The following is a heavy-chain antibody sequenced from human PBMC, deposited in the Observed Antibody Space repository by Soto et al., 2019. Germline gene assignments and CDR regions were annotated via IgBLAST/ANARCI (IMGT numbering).Heavy chain of an antibody. CDR3: AKANAHIPFDS. CDR2: ISYDGSSQ. J-gene: IGHJ4*02. CDR1: GFTFSSDG. V-gene: IGHV3-30*18. Sequence: QVQLVESGGGVVQPGRSLRLSCAASGFTFSSDGMHWVRQAPGKGLEWVAVISYDGSSQYYAVSVQGRFAISRDNSKNTLYLQMNSLRPEDRALYYCAKANAHIPFDSWGQGTLVTVSS. D-gene: IGHD2-21*01.